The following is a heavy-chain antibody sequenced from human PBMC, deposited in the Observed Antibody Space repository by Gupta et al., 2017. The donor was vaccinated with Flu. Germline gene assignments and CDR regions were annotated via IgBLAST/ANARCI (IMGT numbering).Heavy chain of an antibody. D-gene: IGHD1-26*01. V-gene: IGHV4-4*02. CDR2: IYHSGET. CDR3: ARGRHLYSNYIRYNWFDP. CDR1: W. Sequence: WWSWVRQPPGKGLEWIGEIYHSGETSYNPSLKSRLTISVDKSKNSFSLNLSSVTAADTDVYYCARGRHLYSNYIRYNWFDPWGQGTRVTVSS. J-gene: IGHJ5*02.